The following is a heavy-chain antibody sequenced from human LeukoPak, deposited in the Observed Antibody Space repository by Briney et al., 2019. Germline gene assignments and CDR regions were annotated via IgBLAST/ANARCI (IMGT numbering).Heavy chain of an antibody. CDR1: GGSISSGSYY. Sequence: SQTLSLTCTVSGGSISSGSYYWSWIRQPPGKGLEWIGYIYYSGSTYYNPSLKSRVTISVDTSKNQFSLKLCSVTAADTAVYYCARDSHDSSGYYFSYWGQGTLVTVSS. D-gene: IGHD3-22*01. CDR3: ARDSHDSSGYYFSY. CDR2: IYYSGST. V-gene: IGHV4-30-4*08. J-gene: IGHJ4*02.